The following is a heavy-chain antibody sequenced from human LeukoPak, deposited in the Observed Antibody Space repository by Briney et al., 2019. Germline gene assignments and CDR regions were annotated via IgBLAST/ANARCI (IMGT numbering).Heavy chain of an antibody. J-gene: IGHJ4*02. V-gene: IGHV3-21*01. D-gene: IGHD3-22*01. CDR1: GFTFSSYS. CDR2: ISSSSSYI. CDR3: ARDPTNYYDSSGSSF. Sequence: PGGSLRLSCAASGFTFSSYSMNWVRQAPGKGLEWVSSISSSSSYIYYADSVKGRFTISRDNAKNSLYLQMNSLRAEDTAVYYCARDPTNYYDSSGSSFWGQGTLVTVSP.